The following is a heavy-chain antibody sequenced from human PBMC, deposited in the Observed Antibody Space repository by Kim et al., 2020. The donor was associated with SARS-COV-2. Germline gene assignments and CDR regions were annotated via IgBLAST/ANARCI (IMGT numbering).Heavy chain of an antibody. Sequence: GGSLRLSCAASGFTFSSYGMHWVRQAPGKGLEWVAVISYDGSNKYYADSVKGRFTISRDNSKNTLYLQMNSLRAEDTAVYYCARDSGYVMELDYWGQGTLVTVSS. D-gene: IGHD5-12*01. CDR3: ARDSGYVMELDY. CDR1: GFTFSSYG. J-gene: IGHJ4*02. V-gene: IGHV3-33*05. CDR2: ISYDGSNK.